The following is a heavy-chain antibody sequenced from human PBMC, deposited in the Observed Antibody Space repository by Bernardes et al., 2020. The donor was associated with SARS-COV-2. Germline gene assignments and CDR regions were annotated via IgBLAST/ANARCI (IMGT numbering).Heavy chain of an antibody. J-gene: IGHJ4*02. CDR2: IKPDGSEK. CDR3: ARVGRAYGQFL. CDR1: GFTFTTYW. V-gene: IGHV3-7*01. D-gene: IGHD4-17*01. Sequence: GGSLSLSCTASGFTFTTYWMSWIRQAPGKGLEWVANIKPDGSEKYPVDSVRGRFTISRDNAKNSLYLEMNSLRVEDTGIYYCARVGRAYGQFLWGQGTLVTVSS.